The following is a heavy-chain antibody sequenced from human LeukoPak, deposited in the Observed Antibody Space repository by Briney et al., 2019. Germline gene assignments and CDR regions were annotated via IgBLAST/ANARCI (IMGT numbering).Heavy chain of an antibody. D-gene: IGHD4-23*01. CDR3: ARGAHKRDDYGGFFDY. CDR2: ISSSSSTI. Sequence: GGSLRLSCAASGFTFSSYSMNWVRQAPGKGLEWVSYISSSSSTIYYADSVKGRFTISRDNAKNSLYLQMNSLRAEDTAIYYCARGAHKRDDYGGFFDYWGQGTLVTVSS. CDR1: GFTFSSYS. J-gene: IGHJ4*02. V-gene: IGHV3-48*01.